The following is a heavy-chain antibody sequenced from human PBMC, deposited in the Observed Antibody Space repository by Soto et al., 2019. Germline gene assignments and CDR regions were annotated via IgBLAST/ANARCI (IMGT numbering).Heavy chain of an antibody. D-gene: IGHD1-1*01. CDR2: IFPGDSDT. CDR1: YW. V-gene: IGHV5-51*01. CDR3: ARLGPQLERPDAFDI. Sequence: YWIGWVRQMHGKGLEWMGIIFPGDSDTRYRPSFQGQVTLAADKSLSIAYLQWSSLKASDTAIYYCARLGPQLERPDAFDIWGQGTVVTVSS. J-gene: IGHJ3*02.